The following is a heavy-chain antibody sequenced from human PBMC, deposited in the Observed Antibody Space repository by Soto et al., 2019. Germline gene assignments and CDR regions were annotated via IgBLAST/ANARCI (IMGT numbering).Heavy chain of an antibody. V-gene: IGHV5-51*01. J-gene: IGHJ4*02. D-gene: IGHD6-6*01. CDR3: ARSPLSSSSGRVYFDY. CDR2: IYPGDSDT. Sequence: EVQLVQSGAEVKKPGESLKISCKGSGYSFTSYWIGWVRQMPGKGLEWMGIIYPGDSDTRYSPSFQGQVTISADKSISTAYLQWSSLKASDTAMYYCARSPLSSSSGRVYFDYWGQGTLVTVSS. CDR1: GYSFTSYW.